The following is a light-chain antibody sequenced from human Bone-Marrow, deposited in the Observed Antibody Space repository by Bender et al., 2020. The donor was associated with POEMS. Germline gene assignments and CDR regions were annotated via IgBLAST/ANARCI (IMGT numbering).Light chain of an antibody. J-gene: IGLJ3*02. Sequence: NFILTQPHSVSASPGKTVTISCTANSGSIASNFVQWYQQRPGSVPTIVIYEDDRRPSGVPDRFSGSIDSSSNSASLTISGLKTEDEADYYCQTYHNIYFWVFGGGTKLTVL. CDR3: QTYHNIYFWV. CDR2: EDD. CDR1: SGSIASNF. V-gene: IGLV6-57*02.